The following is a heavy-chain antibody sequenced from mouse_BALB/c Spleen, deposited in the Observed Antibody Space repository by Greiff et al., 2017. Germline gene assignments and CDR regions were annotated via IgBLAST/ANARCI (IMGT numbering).Heavy chain of an antibody. CDR2: IRNKANGYTT. J-gene: IGHJ1*01. CDR1: GFTFTDYY. V-gene: IGHV7-3*02. Sequence: DVKLVESGGGLVQPGGSLRLSCATSGFTFTDYYMSWVRQPPGKALEWLGFIRNKANGYTTEYSASVKGRFTISRDNSQSILYLQMNTVRAEDSATCYCARDDGNWYFDVWGAGTTVTVSS. CDR3: ARDDGNWYFDV. D-gene: IGHD2-1*01.